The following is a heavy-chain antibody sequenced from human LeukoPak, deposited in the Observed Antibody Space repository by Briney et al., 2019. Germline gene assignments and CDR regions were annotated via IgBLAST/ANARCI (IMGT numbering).Heavy chain of an antibody. D-gene: IGHD2-15*01. CDR3: TRDSGVCSGGSCYSGYYFDY. Sequence: PGGSLRLSCTASGFTFGDYAMSWFRQAPGQGLGWVGFIRSKAYGGTTEYAASVKGRFTISRDDSKSLAYLQMNRQKTEDTAVYYCTRDSGVCSGGSCYSGYYFDYWGQGTLVTVSS. V-gene: IGHV3-49*03. J-gene: IGHJ4*02. CDR2: IRSKAYGGTT. CDR1: GFTFGDYA.